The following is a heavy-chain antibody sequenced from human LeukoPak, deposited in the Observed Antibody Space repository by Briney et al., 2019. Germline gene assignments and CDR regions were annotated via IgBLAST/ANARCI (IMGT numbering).Heavy chain of an antibody. J-gene: IGHJ4*02. CDR1: GYTFTGYY. V-gene: IGHV1-2*02. CDR3: ARGLFYYDSGSYHRFDY. CDR2: INPNDDGT. Sequence: ASVKVSCKASGYTFTGYYLHWVRQAPGQGLEWMGWINPNDDGTKSAQKFQGRVTMTKDTSTNTAYMELSSLRSDDTAMYYCARGLFYYDSGSYHRFDYWGLGTLVTVSS. D-gene: IGHD3-22*01.